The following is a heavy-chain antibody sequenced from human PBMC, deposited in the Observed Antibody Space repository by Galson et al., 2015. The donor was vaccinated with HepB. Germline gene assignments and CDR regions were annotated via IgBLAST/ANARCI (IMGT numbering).Heavy chain of an antibody. Sequence: SLRLSCAASGFTFSSYSMNWVRQAPGKGLEWVSSISSSSSYIYYADSVKGRFTISRDNAKNSLYLQMNSLRAEDTAVYYCARFPAAAGTPDAFDIWGQGTMVTVSS. J-gene: IGHJ3*02. D-gene: IGHD6-13*01. CDR1: GFTFSSYS. V-gene: IGHV3-21*01. CDR2: ISSSSSYI. CDR3: ARFPAAAGTPDAFDI.